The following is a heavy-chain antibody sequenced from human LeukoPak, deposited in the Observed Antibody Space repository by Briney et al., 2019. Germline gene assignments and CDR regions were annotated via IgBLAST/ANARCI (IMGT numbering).Heavy chain of an antibody. V-gene: IGHV4-34*01. Sequence: SETLSLTCAVYGGSFSGYYWSWIRQPPGKGLEWIGEINHSGSTNYNPSLKSRVTISVDTSKNQFSLKLSSVTAADTAVYYCAREDWFDPWGQGTLVTVSS. CDR1: GGSFSGYY. J-gene: IGHJ5*02. CDR2: INHSGST. CDR3: AREDWFDP.